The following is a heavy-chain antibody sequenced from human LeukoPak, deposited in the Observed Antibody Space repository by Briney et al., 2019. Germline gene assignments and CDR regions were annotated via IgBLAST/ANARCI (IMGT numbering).Heavy chain of an antibody. V-gene: IGHV1-24*01. CDR2: FDVIDSET. CDR1: GSSLSELS. D-gene: IGHD5-18*01. CDR3: AAGRPYSLLDY. J-gene: IGHJ4*02. Sequence: ASVKVSCTVSGSSLSELSLYWVRQAPGKGLEWMGGFDVIDSETFYAQKFQGRVTMTEDSSTDTAYMELRSLTSDDPALYYCAAGRPYSLLDYWGQGTLVTVSS.